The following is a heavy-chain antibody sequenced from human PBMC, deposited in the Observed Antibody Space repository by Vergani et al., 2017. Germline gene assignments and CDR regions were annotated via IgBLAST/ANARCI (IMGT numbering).Heavy chain of an antibody. CDR3: AREYSSSVGFLAY. D-gene: IGHD6-6*01. CDR2: IHRSRST. J-gene: IGHJ4*02. Sequence: QVQLQQWGPGLVTPSGTLSLTCAVYGGSISSDNWWNWVRQAPGKGLQWIGEIHRSRSTNYNPSLSRRVTISLDKYKNQFSLKLTSVTAADTAVYFCAREYSSSVGFLAYWGQGTLVTVSS. CDR1: GGSISSDNW. V-gene: IGHV4-4*02.